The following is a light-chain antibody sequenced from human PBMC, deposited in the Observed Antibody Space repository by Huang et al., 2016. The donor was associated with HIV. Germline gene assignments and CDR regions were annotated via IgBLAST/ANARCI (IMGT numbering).Light chain of an antibody. J-gene: IGKJ4*01. V-gene: IGKV3-11*01. Sequence: EIVLTQSPVTLSLSPGDRATLSCRASQSIGTYLAWYQQKSGQAPRLLIYDVSNGDAGVPARFSASGSETDFTLTIASLDPDDFAIYHCQQRSKWPLTFGGGTKVEMK. CDR2: DVS. CDR1: QSIGTY. CDR3: QQRSKWPLT.